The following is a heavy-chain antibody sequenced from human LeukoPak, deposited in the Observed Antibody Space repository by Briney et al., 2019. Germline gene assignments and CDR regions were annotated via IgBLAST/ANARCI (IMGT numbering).Heavy chain of an antibody. CDR2: INHSGST. J-gene: IGHJ4*02. CDR1: GGSFSGYY. Sequence: PSETLSLTCAVYGGSFSGYYWSWIRQPPGKGLEWIGEINHSGSTNYNPSLKSRVTISVDTSKNQFSLELSSVPAADTAVSYCGGGLTGTTLDFFGGQGTLVTVSS. V-gene: IGHV4-34*01. D-gene: IGHD1-7*01. CDR3: GGGLTGTTLDFF.